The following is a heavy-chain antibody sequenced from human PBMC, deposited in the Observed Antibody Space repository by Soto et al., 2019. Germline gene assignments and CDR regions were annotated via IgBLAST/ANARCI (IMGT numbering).Heavy chain of an antibody. Sequence: PGGSLRLSCAASGFTFSSYGMHWVRQAPGKGLEWVAVISYDGSNKYYADSVKGRFTISRDNSKNTLYLQMNSLRAEDTAVYYSAKNRITMILDILGQETLVTVSS. J-gene: IGHJ3*02. V-gene: IGHV3-30*18. CDR2: ISYDGSNK. CDR3: AKNRITMILDI. CDR1: GFTFSSYG. D-gene: IGHD3-22*01.